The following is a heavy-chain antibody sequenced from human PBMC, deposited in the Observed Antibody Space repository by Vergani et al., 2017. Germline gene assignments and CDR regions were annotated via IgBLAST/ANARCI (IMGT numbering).Heavy chain of an antibody. J-gene: IGHJ4*02. CDR3: ASNPRLGGEVVDS. CDR2: IHRSRST. CDR1: GGSISSDNW. D-gene: IGHD3-16*01. V-gene: IGHV4-4*02. Sequence: QVQLQQWGPGLVTPSGTLSLTCAVYGGSISSDNWWHWVRQAPGTGLPWLGEIHRSRSTNYNPSLRRRVTISLDKSKNQFSLKLPSVTAADTAVYFCASNPRLGGEVVDSWGQGTLVTGSS.